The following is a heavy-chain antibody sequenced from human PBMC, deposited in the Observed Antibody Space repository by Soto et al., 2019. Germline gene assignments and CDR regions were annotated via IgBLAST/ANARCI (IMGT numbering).Heavy chain of an antibody. J-gene: IGHJ4*02. CDR2: INAGNGNT. CDR1: RYTFTSYS. D-gene: IGHD6-19*01. CDR3: ARGGAVAGSHYDY. V-gene: IGHV1-3*01. Sequence: GASVKVSCKACRYTFTSYSMHWVRQAPGQRLEWMGWINAGNGNTKDSQKFQGRVTITRDTSARTAYVELSSLRSEDTAVYYCARGGAVAGSHYDYWGQGTLVTVSS.